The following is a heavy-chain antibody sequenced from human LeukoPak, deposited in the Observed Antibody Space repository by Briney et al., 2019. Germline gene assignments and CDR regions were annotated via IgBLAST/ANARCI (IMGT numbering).Heavy chain of an antibody. D-gene: IGHD3/OR15-3a*01. Sequence: GESLKISCKGSGYSFTSYWIGWVRQMPGKGLEWMGIIYPADSDTRYSPSFQGQVTISADKSISTAYLHWNSLRVSDTAMYYCATSSFCTSGACFFDYCGRGTLVTVSS. J-gene: IGHJ4*02. CDR2: IYPADSDT. V-gene: IGHV5-51*01. CDR3: ATSSFCTSGACFFDY. CDR1: GYSFTSYW.